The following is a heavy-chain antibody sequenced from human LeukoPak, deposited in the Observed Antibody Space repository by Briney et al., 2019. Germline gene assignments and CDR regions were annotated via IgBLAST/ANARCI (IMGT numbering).Heavy chain of an antibody. Sequence: ASVKVSCTAFGYTFTGYYIQWVRQAPGQGLEWMGWINPNNGGTNFAHKFQGRVTMTRDTSISTAYMELSRLTSDDTAVYYCARDSRLYSSSTSFDYWGQGTLVTVSS. CDR2: INPNNGGT. J-gene: IGHJ4*02. V-gene: IGHV1-2*07. CDR3: ARDSRLYSSSTSFDY. D-gene: IGHD6-6*01. CDR1: GYTFTGYY.